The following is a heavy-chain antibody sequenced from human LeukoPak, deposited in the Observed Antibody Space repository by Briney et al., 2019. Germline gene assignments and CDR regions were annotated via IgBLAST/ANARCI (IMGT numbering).Heavy chain of an antibody. J-gene: IGHJ4*02. CDR1: GFSFSSYA. D-gene: IGHD3-10*02. CDR2: ISNDGSNK. CDR3: AGDVRAGPRHNGNFDY. V-gene: IGHV3-30-3*01. Sequence: PGGSLRLSCAASGFSFSSYAMHWVRQAPGKGLEWVAVISNDGSNKYYADSVKGRFTISRDSSKNTLSLQMSSLRAEDTAVYYCAGDVRAGPRHNGNFDYWGQGTLVTVSS.